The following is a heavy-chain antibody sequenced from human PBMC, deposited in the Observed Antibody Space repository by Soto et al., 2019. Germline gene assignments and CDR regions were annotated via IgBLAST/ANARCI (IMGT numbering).Heavy chain of an antibody. D-gene: IGHD4-17*01. V-gene: IGHV4-30-4*01. J-gene: IGHJ4*02. CDR2: IYYSGST. CDR3: ARSRDYGGNSVFYY. CDR1: GGSISSGDYY. Sequence: PSETLSLTCTVSGGSISSGDYYWSWIRQPPGKGLEWIGYIYYSGSTYYNPSLKSRVTISVDTSKNQFSLELSSVTAADTAVYYCARSRDYGGNSVFYYWGQGTLVTAPQ.